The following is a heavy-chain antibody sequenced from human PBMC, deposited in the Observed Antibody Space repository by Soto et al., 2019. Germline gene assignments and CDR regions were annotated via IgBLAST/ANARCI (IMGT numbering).Heavy chain of an antibody. Sequence: QITLKESCPTLVRPTQTLTLTCTFSGFSLTTSGVGVGWIRQPPGQALEWLAVIYWADDKRYSSYLKSRLTITKDTSNNQVVLTMTNIDPVDTATYYCSHHPYYGLGSYSFDYCGQGTLVTVSS. CDR1: GFSLTTSGVG. CDR2: IYWADDK. CDR3: SHHPYYGLGSYSFDY. D-gene: IGHD3-10*01. J-gene: IGHJ4*02. V-gene: IGHV2-5*02.